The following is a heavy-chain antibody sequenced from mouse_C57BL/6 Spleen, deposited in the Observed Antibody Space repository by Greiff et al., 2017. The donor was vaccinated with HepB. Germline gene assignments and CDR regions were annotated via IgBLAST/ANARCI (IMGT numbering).Heavy chain of an antibody. CDR1: GYTFTSYW. V-gene: IGHV1-69*01. J-gene: IGHJ2*01. CDR3: ARGGAQATFDY. Sequence: VQLQQPGAELVMPGASVKLSCKASGYTFTSYWMHWVKQRPGQGLEWIGEIDPSDSYTNYNQKFKGKSTLTVDKSSSTAYMQLSSLTSEDSAVYYCARGGAQATFDYWGQGTTLTVSS. D-gene: IGHD3-2*02. CDR2: IDPSDSYT.